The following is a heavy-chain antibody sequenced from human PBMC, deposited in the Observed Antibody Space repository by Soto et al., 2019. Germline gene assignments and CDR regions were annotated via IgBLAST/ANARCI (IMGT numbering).Heavy chain of an antibody. J-gene: IGHJ4*02. V-gene: IGHV1-18*01. CDR3: ARERHEYSRGWYGVDY. CDR1: GYTFTSYG. CDR2: ISVYNGNT. Sequence: QVQLVQSGPEVKQPGASVKVSCNVSGYTFTSYGISWVRQAPGQGLEWMGWISVYNGNTNYAQKLQDRITATADTSTTTVYMELRSLRSDDTAVYYGARERHEYSRGWYGVDYWGRGTLVTVSS. D-gene: IGHD6-19*01.